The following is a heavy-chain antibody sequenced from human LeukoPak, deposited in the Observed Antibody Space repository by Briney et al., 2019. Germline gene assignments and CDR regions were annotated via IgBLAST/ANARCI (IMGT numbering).Heavy chain of an antibody. D-gene: IGHD3-3*01. Sequence: SVKVSCKASGGTFSSYAISWVRQAPGQGLEWMGGIIPIFGTANYAQKFQGRVTITTDKSTSTAYMELSSLRSEDTAVYYCARGNDFWSGKYYYYYMDVWGKGTTVTVSS. J-gene: IGHJ6*03. CDR1: GGTFSSYA. V-gene: IGHV1-69*05. CDR3: ARGNDFWSGKYYYYYMDV. CDR2: IIPIFGTA.